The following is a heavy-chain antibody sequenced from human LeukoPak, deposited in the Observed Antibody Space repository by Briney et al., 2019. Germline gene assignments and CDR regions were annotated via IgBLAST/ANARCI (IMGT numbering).Heavy chain of an antibody. Sequence: GGSLRLSCAASGFTFSSYAMSWVRQAPGKGLEWVSAISGGGGSTYYADSVKGRFTISRDNSKNTLYLQMNSLRAEDTAVYYCANPGRYSSGWVFPPCFDYWGQGTLVTVSS. CDR2: ISGGGGST. V-gene: IGHV3-23*01. D-gene: IGHD6-19*01. J-gene: IGHJ4*02. CDR1: GFTFSSYA. CDR3: ANPGRYSSGWVFPPCFDY.